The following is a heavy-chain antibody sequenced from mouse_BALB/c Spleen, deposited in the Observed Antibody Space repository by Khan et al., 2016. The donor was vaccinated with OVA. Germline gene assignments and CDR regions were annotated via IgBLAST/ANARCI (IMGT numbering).Heavy chain of an antibody. V-gene: IGHV3-2*02. CDR2: ISYSGST. Sequence: EVQLQESGPGLVKPSQSLSLTCTVTGYSITSDYAWNWIRQFPGNKLEWMGYISYSGSTSYNPSLQSRISYPRDTSKNQFFLQLNSVTTEDTATYYCARSIMANWGQGTTLTVSS. CDR1: GYSITSDYA. CDR3: ARSIMAN. J-gene: IGHJ2*01.